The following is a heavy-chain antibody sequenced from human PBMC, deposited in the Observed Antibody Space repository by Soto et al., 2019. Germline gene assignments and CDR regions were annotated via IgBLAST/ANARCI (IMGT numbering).Heavy chain of an antibody. V-gene: IGHV1-46*01. CDR2: INPSGGST. D-gene: IGHD2-21*02. Sequence: ASVKVSCKASGYTFTSYYMHWVRQAPGQGLEWMGIINPSGGSTSYAQKFQGRVTMTRDTSTSTVYMELGSLRSEDTAVYYCARAHMTHDYYYGMDVWGQGTTVTVSS. J-gene: IGHJ6*02. CDR3: ARAHMTHDYYYGMDV. CDR1: GYTFTSYY.